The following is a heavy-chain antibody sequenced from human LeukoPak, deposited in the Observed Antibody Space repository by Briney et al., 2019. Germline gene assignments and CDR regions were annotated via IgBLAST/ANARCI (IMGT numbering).Heavy chain of an antibody. Sequence: GGSLRLSCAASGFTFGSYDMSWVRQAPGKGLEWVSFITPNADRTSYADSVEGRFTISRDNTRNTLYMQMNSLRDEDTAVYYCAIMHGYYDGSGYWVQWGQGTLVTVSS. CDR2: ITPNADRT. D-gene: IGHD3-22*01. J-gene: IGHJ1*01. CDR1: GFTFGSYD. CDR3: AIMHGYYDGSGYWVQ. V-gene: IGHV3-23*01.